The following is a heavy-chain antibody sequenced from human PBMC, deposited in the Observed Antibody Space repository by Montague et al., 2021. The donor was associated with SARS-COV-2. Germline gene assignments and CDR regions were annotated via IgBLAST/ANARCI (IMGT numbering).Heavy chain of an antibody. CDR1: GASTNSNSYY. D-gene: IGHD3-9*01. J-gene: IGHJ6*02. CDR3: ARLPYDNSYGMDV. Sequence: SKTLSLTCAVSGASTNSNSYYWGWIRQPPGKGLDWIGSFYYTGYTCYTPSLKSRVTISVDRSKIQFSLKLNSVTAADTAIYYCARLPYDNSYGMDVWGQGTTVTVSS. CDR2: FYYTGYT. V-gene: IGHV4-39*07.